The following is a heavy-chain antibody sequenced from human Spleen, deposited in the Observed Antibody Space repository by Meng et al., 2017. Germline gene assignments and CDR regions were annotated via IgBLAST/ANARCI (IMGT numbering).Heavy chain of an antibody. CDR1: GFTFSSYS. J-gene: IGHJ2*01. CDR2: ISSSSSYI. CDR3: ARGSGYSYGYLHWYFDL. V-gene: IGHV3-21*01. D-gene: IGHD5-18*01. Sequence: GESLKISCAASGFTFSSYSMNWVRQAPGKGLEWVSSISSSSSYIYYADSVKGRFTISRDNAKNSLYLQMNSLRAEDTAVYYCARGSGYSYGYLHWYFDLWGRGTPVTVS.